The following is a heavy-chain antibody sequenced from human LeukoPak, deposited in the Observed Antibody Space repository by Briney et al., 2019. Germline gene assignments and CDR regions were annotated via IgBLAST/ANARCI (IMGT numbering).Heavy chain of an antibody. D-gene: IGHD2-15*01. CDR3: ARNEFVAATHHLDY. V-gene: IGHV1-18*01. CDR1: GYTFTTYN. J-gene: IGHJ4*02. Sequence: ASVKVSCTASGYTFTTYNINWVRQAPGQGLEWMGWISGYNGNTNYAQTLQDRVTMTTDTSTSTAYMELRSLKSDDTAVYYCARNEFVAATHHLDYWGQGTLVTVSS. CDR2: ISGYNGNT.